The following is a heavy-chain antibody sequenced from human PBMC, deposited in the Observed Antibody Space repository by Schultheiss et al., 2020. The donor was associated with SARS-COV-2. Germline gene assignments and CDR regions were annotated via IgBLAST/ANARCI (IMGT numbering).Heavy chain of an antibody. V-gene: IGHV4-59*10. D-gene: IGHD6-13*01. CDR2: IYTSGST. CDR3: ARLVRSSWYYFDY. CDR1: GGSFSGHY. J-gene: IGHJ4*02. Sequence: SETLSLTCAVYGGSFSGHYWSWIRQPPGKGLEWIGRIYTSGSTNYNPSLKSRVTISVDTSKNQFSLKLSSVTAADTAVYYCARLVRSSWYYFDYWGQGTLVTVAS.